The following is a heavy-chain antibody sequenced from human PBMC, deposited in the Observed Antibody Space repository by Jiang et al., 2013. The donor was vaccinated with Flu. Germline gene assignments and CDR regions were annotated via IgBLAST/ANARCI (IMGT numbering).Heavy chain of an antibody. D-gene: IGHD1-26*01. Sequence: RQPPREGTGVDWIYLFQWGHQLQPSLKSRVTISVDTSKNQFSLRLNSVTAADTAIYYCARHRQLGTTGFEVWGQGTMVIVSS. CDR3: ARHRQLGTTGFEV. J-gene: IGHJ3*01. CDR2: LFQWGH. V-gene: IGHV4-59*08.